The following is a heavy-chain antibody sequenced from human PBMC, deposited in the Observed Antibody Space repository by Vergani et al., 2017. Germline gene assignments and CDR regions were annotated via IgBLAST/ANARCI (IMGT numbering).Heavy chain of an antibody. J-gene: IGHJ1*01. V-gene: IGHV4-38-2*01. D-gene: IGHD2-2*01. CDR2: IYHSGST. Sequence: QVQLQESGPGLVKPSETLALTCDVSDSSIMTNPYWGWFRQSPGKGLEWIGTIYHSGSTYYNPSLKSRVTISAETSKNQFSLTLSSVTAADTAVYFCASSXCSSTSCYAEFFHHWGQGTLVTVSS. CDR1: DSSIMTNPY. CDR3: ASSXCSSTSCYAEFFHH.